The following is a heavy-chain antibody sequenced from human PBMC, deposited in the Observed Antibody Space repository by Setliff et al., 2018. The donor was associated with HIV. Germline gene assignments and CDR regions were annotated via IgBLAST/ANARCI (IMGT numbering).Heavy chain of an antibody. J-gene: IGHJ4*02. Sequence: ASVKVSCKASGYTFTSYGITWVRQAPGQGLEWMGWISPYNGNTNYAQKLQGRVTMTTDTSTSTAYMELRSLRSDDTAVYYCARLRIGSSSWRQLDYWGQGTLGTVPQ. CDR3: ARLRIGSSSWRQLDY. V-gene: IGHV1-18*01. D-gene: IGHD6-13*01. CDR2: ISPYNGNT. CDR1: GYTFTSYG.